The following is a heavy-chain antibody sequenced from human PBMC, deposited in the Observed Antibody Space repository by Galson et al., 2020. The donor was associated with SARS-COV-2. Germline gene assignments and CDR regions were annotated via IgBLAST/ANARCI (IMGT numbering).Heavy chain of an antibody. D-gene: IGHD6-13*01. CDR3: ALTPIAAAGTTSSENFDGMDG. J-gene: IGHJ6*04. V-gene: IGHV3-23*03. CDR2: IDRGFGT. CDR1: GFTFSTYA. Sequence: GGSLRLSCAASGFTFSTYAMNWVRQAPGKGLDWVSVIDRGFGTIYADSVKGRFTISRDNSNKTLYLHMNRLRGEDTAVYYCALTPIAAAGTTSSENFDGMDGWGKWTTVTVSS.